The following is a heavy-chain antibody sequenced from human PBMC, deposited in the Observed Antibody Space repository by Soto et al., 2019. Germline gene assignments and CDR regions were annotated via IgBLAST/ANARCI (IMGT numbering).Heavy chain of an antibody. V-gene: IGHV1-69*13. Sequence: SVEVSCKTSGGAFGRYSVSWVRQAPGQGLEWIGGVIPVFNTSNYSLKFQGRVAIFADVSTSTVFMELRSLRSEDTALYYCARGDEMTAVTIFEYWGQGTLVTVSS. J-gene: IGHJ4*02. D-gene: IGHD4-17*01. CDR2: VIPVFNTS. CDR1: GGAFGRYS. CDR3: ARGDEMTAVTIFEY.